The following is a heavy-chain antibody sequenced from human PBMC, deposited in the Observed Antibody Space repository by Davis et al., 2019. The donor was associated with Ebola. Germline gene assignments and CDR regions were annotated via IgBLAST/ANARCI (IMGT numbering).Heavy chain of an antibody. D-gene: IGHD1-26*01. J-gene: IGHJ6*02. CDR1: GFTFSTYA. CDR2: VSGSGGST. CDR3: AKWGVGDTLYYYYYGMDV. V-gene: IGHV3-23*01. Sequence: GESLKISCAASGFTFSTYAMSWVRQATGKELEWVSAVSGSGGSTYYADSVKGRFTISRDNSKNTLYLQMNSLRAEDTGVYYCAKWGVGDTLYYYYYGMDVWGQGITVTVSS.